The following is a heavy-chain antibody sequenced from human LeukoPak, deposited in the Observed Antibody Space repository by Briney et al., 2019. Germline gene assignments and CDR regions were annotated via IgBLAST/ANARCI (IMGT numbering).Heavy chain of an antibody. D-gene: IGHD2-2*01. CDR3: ARGHSNCSPTSCYFPSEY. Sequence: SETLSLTCTVSGGSISTYYWSWIRQPPGKGLGWIGYIYYSGNTNYNPSLKSRVTISVDTSKNQFSLRLISVTAADTAVYYCARGHSNCSPTSCYFPSEYWGQGTLVTVSS. J-gene: IGHJ4*02. CDR1: GGSISTYY. V-gene: IGHV4-59*01. CDR2: IYYSGNT.